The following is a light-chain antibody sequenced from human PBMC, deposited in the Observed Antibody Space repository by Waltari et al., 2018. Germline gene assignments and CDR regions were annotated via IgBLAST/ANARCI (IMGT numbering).Light chain of an antibody. CDR3: MQATYWPWT. J-gene: IGKJ1*01. V-gene: IGKV2-30*02. Sequence: DVVMTQSPLSLPVTLGQPASISCRSRPSLVHSRGNSYLSWFQQRPGQSPSHLIYKVSNRDSGVPDRFSGSGSGTDFTLKISRVEAEDVGVYYCMQATYWPWTFGQGTKVEIK. CDR1: PSLVHSRGNSY. CDR2: KVS.